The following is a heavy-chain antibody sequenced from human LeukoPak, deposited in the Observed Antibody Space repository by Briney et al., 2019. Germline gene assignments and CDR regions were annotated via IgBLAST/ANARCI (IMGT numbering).Heavy chain of an antibody. CDR3: ARAGTYYYDSSGFL. CDR2: IHYSGST. Sequence: SETLSLTCTVSGGSISSYYWSWLRQSPGKGLEWLGYIHYSGSTNYNPSLESRVTISVDTSKNQFSLKLSSVTAADTAVYYCARAGTYYYDSSGFLWGQGSLVTVSS. J-gene: IGHJ4*02. V-gene: IGHV4-59*01. CDR1: GGSISSYY. D-gene: IGHD3-22*01.